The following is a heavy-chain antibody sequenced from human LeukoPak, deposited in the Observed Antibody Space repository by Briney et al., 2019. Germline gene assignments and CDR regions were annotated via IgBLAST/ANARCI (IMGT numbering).Heavy chain of an antibody. CDR3: ARDLPSDY. J-gene: IGHJ4*02. Sequence: GGSLRLSCAASGFTFSSYSMNWVRQAPGKGLEWVSYISSGSSTVYYADSVKGRFTISRDNAKNSLYLRMSSLGAEDTAVYYCARDLPSDYWGQGTLVTVSS. CDR1: GFTFSSYS. V-gene: IGHV3-48*01. CDR2: ISSGSSTV.